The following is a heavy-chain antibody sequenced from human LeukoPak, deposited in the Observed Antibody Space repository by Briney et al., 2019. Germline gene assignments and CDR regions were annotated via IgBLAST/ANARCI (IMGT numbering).Heavy chain of an antibody. CDR1: GFTFGSYG. D-gene: IGHD3-22*01. Sequence: GGSLRLSCSASGFTFGSYGMSWVRQAPGKGLEWVSFITPNADRTSYADSVEGRFTISRDNPRNTLYMQMNSLRDEDTALYYCAIMHGYYDGSGYWVQWGQGTLVTVSS. J-gene: IGHJ1*01. CDR2: ITPNADRT. V-gene: IGHV3-23*01. CDR3: AIMHGYYDGSGYWVQ.